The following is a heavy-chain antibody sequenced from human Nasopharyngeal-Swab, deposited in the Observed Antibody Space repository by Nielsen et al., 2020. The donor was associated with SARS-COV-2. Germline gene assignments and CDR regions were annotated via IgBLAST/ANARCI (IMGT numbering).Heavy chain of an antibody. CDR1: GFIVSSTY. Sequence: GESLKISCAVSGFIVSSTYMSWVRQAPGRGLEWLAHTKEDGTVTHYVDSVRGRFTVSRDNAKNSLFLQMNSLRAEDTAVYFCAREGRDGAVSSWGQGTLVTVSS. V-gene: IGHV3-7*03. J-gene: IGHJ5*02. CDR3: AREGRDGAVSS. D-gene: IGHD5-24*01. CDR2: TKEDGTVT.